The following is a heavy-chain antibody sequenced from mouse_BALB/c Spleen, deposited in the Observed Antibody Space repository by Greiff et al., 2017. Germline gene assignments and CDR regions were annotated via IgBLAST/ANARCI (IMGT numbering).Heavy chain of an antibody. V-gene: IGHV2-9*02. CDR2: IWAGGST. J-gene: IGHJ4*01. CDR3: ARDRVNYYGSSYPYYAMDY. D-gene: IGHD1-1*01. Sequence: VQVVESGPGLVAPSQSLSITCTVSGFSLTSYGVHWVRQPPGKGLEWLGVIWAGGSTNYNSALMSRLSISKDNSKSQVFLKMNSLQTDDTAMYYCARDRVNYYGSSYPYYAMDYWGQGTSVTVSS. CDR1: GFSLTSYG.